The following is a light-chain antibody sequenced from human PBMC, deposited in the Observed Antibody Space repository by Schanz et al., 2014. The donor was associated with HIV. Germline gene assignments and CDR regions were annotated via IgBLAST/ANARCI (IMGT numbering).Light chain of an antibody. J-gene: IGLJ2*01. V-gene: IGLV2-14*03. CDR1: SSDVGVYNY. CDR2: DVT. CDR3: SSYTRSSSVV. Sequence: QSALTPPASVSGSPGQSITISCTGTSSDVGVYNYVSWYQQHPGKAPKLMIYDVTNRPSGVSNRFSGSKSGNTASLTISGLQAEDEADYYCSSYTRSSSVVFGGGTKLTVL.